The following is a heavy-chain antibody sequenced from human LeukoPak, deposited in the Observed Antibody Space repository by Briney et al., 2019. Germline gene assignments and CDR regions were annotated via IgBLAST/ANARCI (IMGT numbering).Heavy chain of an antibody. J-gene: IGHJ3*02. V-gene: IGHV4-39*07. CDR2: IYRSGST. Sequence: SETLSLTCTVSGGSISSNSYYWGWIRQPPGKGLEWIGSIYRSGSTYYNPSLKIRVTISADTSENQFSLKLRSVTAADTAVYYCARDGWNDDDGFDIWGQGTMVTVSS. D-gene: IGHD1-1*01. CDR1: GGSISSNSYY. CDR3: ARDGWNDDDGFDI.